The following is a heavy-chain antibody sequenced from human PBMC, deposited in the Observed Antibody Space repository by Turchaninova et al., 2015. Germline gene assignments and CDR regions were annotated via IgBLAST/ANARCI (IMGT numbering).Heavy chain of an antibody. CDR1: VAPHSSSSYY. CDR2: IYYSGST. J-gene: IGHJ4*02. Sequence: QLQLQEPGPGLVKPSDTLSLPCPVAVAPHSSSSYYWGWIRPPPGKGLEWIGSIYYSGSTYYNPSLKSRVTISVDTSKNQFSLKLSSVTAADTAVYYCARHWEYCSGGSCYYYFDYWGQGTLVTVSS. V-gene: IGHV4-39*01. CDR3: ARHWEYCSGGSCYYYFDY. D-gene: IGHD2-15*01.